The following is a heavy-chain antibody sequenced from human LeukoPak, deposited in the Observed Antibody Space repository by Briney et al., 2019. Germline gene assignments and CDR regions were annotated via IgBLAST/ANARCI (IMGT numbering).Heavy chain of an antibody. CDR3: ARDLNYYYDSSGPVYYYGMDV. CDR2: IIPIFGTA. D-gene: IGHD3-22*01. V-gene: IGHV1-69*01. J-gene: IGHJ6*02. CDR1: GGTFSSYA. Sequence: SSVKVSCKASGGTFSSYAISWVRQAPGQGLEWMGGIIPIFGTANYAQKFQGRVTITADESTSTAYMELSSLRSEDTAVYYCARDLNYYYDSSGPVYYYGMDVWGQGTTVTVSS.